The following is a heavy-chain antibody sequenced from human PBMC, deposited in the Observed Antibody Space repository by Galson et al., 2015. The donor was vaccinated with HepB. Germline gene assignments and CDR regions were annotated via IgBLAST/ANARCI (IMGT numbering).Heavy chain of an antibody. D-gene: IGHD3-22*01. CDR1: GFTFSSYA. J-gene: IGHJ4*02. CDR2: ISGSGGST. Sequence: SLRLSCAASGFTFSSYAMSWVRQAPGKGLEWVSAISGSGGSTYYADSVKGRFTISRDNSKNTLYLQMNSLRAEDTAVYYCAKILARATYYYDSSGYLDDYWGQGTLVTVSS. V-gene: IGHV3-23*01. CDR3: AKILARATYYYDSSGYLDDY.